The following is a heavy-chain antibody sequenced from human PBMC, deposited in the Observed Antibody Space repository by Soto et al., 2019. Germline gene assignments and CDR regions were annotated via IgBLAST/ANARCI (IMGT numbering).Heavy chain of an antibody. CDR1: GFTFSDYG. Sequence: VGSLRLSCVASGFTFSDYGIHWVRQAPDKGLEWVAVVWFDGSIQYYGDSVKGRFTISRDNSNNTVDLQMNNLRAEDTAVYYCARVDFGGNSYYFDYWGQGTPVTVSS. V-gene: IGHV3-33*01. D-gene: IGHD1-7*01. CDR2: VWFDGSIQ. J-gene: IGHJ4*02. CDR3: ARVDFGGNSYYFDY.